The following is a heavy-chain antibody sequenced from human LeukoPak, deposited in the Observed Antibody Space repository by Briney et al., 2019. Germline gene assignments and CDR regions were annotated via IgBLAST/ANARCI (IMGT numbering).Heavy chain of an antibody. Sequence: GESLKISCKGSGYSFTNYWIGWVRQMPGKGLEWMGIIYPGDSDTRYSPSFQGQVTISADKSISTAYLQWSSLKASDTAMYYCARRWSYCSGGSCYPKDAFDIWGQGTMVTVSS. CDR1: GYSFTNYW. J-gene: IGHJ3*02. V-gene: IGHV5-51*01. CDR2: IYPGDSDT. D-gene: IGHD2-15*01. CDR3: ARRWSYCSGGSCYPKDAFDI.